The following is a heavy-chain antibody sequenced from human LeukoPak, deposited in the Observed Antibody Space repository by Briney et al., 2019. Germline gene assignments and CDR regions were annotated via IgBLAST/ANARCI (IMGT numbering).Heavy chain of an antibody. CDR2: INYSENT. CDR1: GGSISSSTYY. J-gene: IGHJ4*02. Sequence: SETLSLTCTVSGGSISSSTYYWVWIRQPPGKGLEWIGSINYSENTYYKSSLKSRLTISVDTSKNQFSLKLSSVTATDTALYYCARLVLSGSNYFDYWGQGTLVTVSS. D-gene: IGHD6-6*01. V-gene: IGHV4-39*07. CDR3: ARLVLSGSNYFDY.